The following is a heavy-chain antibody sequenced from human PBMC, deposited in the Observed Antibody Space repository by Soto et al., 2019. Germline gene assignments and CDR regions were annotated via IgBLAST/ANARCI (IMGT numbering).Heavy chain of an antibody. CDR2: IIPVLGRA. CDR3: ARGPWTQEGPKYYFDF. Sequence: QVQLVQSGAEVKKPGSSVKVSCKASGGTFDTFAFSWVRQAPGQGLEWLGGIIPVLGRANYAPRSQDRVSASADGSTSTAFMELSSLTSDDTAVYYCARGPWTQEGPKYYFDFWGQGTLVTVSS. CDR1: GGTFDTFA. D-gene: IGHD5-18*01. J-gene: IGHJ4*02. V-gene: IGHV1-69*01.